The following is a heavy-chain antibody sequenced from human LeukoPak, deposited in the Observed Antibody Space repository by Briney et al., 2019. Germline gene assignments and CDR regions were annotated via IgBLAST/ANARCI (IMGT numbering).Heavy chain of an antibody. CDR1: GGSISSFY. D-gene: IGHD1-1*01. Sequence: KTSETLSLTCTVSGGSISSFYWSWIRQPPGKGLEWIGYIYYSGSTNYNPSLKSRVTISVDTSKNQFSLKLSSVTAADTAVYYCARHGTSGTNLIWFDPWGQGTLLSVPS. CDR2: IYYSGST. J-gene: IGHJ5*02. V-gene: IGHV4-59*01. CDR3: ARHGTSGTNLIWFDP.